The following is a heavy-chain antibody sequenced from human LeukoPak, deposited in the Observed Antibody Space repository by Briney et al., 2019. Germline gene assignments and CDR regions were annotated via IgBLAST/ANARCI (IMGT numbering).Heavy chain of an antibody. D-gene: IGHD2-2*01. Sequence: GASVKVSCKASGYTFTSYDINWVRQATGQGLEWMGWMNPNSGNTGYAQKFQGRVTITRNTSISTAYMELSSLRSEDTAVYYCAIGEIVVVPDIRVLFEWGQGTLVTVSS. CDR1: GYTFTSYD. J-gene: IGHJ4*02. V-gene: IGHV1-8*03. CDR2: MNPNSGNT. CDR3: AIGEIVVVPDIRVLFE.